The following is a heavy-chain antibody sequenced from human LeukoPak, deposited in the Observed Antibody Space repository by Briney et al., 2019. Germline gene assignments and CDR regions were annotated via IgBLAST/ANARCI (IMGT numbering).Heavy chain of an antibody. Sequence: GESLKISCKGSGYSFTSYWIGWVRQMPGKGLEWMGIIYPGDSDTRYSPSFQGQVTISADKSISTAYLQWSSLKASDTAMYYCARGPLLRFLEWLLSFDYWGQGTLVTASS. V-gene: IGHV5-51*01. CDR3: ARGPLLRFLEWLLSFDY. CDR1: GYSFTSYW. CDR2: IYPGDSDT. J-gene: IGHJ4*02. D-gene: IGHD3-3*01.